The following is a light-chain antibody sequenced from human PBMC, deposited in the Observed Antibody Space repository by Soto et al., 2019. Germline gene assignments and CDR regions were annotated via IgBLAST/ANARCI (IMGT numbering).Light chain of an antibody. CDR2: GAS. CDR3: QQYVHSPHT. V-gene: IGKV3-20*01. CDR1: QRITWNY. Sequence: DIVLTQSPGTLSLSPGETATLSCRAGQRITWNYVAWYQQKPGQAPSLLIYGASIMATGVPDRFSGSGSGTDFTLTISRLEPEDFAVYYCQQYVHSPHTFGQGTNLEIK. J-gene: IGKJ2*01.